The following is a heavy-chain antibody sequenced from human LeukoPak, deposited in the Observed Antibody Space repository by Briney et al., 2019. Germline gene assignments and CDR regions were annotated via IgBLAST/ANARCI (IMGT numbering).Heavy chain of an antibody. CDR3: ARDSDSNFDY. Sequence: GGSLRLSCVASGFTFRIYNMNCVRQAPGKGLEWVSYISLSSTTIYYADSVKGRFTISRDNAKNSLYLPMNSLRAEDTAVYYCARDSDSNFDYWGQGTLVTVSS. CDR1: GFTFRIYN. D-gene: IGHD5-18*01. V-gene: IGHV3-48*01. CDR2: ISLSSTTI. J-gene: IGHJ4*02.